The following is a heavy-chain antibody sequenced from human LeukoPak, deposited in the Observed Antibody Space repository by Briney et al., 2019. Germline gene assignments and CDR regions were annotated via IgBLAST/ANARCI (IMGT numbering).Heavy chain of an antibody. J-gene: IGHJ4*02. D-gene: IGHD3-22*01. Sequence: RGSLRLSCAASGFTFSSYPLHWVRQAPGKGLEWVTLISYDGSKIYYADSVKGRFSISRDNSKNTLYLQMNSLRAEDTAVYYCARDRDSSGYRYRYWGQGTLVTVSS. CDR2: ISYDGSKI. V-gene: IGHV3-30*14. CDR1: GFTFSSYP. CDR3: ARDRDSSGYRYRY.